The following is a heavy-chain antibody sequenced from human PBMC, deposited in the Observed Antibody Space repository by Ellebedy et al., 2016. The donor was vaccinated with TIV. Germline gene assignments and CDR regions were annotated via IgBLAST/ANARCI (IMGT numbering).Heavy chain of an antibody. D-gene: IGHD6-13*01. CDR1: GYTFTGYY. CDR3: ARGRIAAAGRYYYYMDV. CDR2: INPNSGGT. V-gene: IGHV1-2*04. J-gene: IGHJ6*03. Sequence: AASVKVSCKASGYTFTGYYMHWVRQAPGQGLEWMGWINPNSGGTNYAQKFQGWVTMTRDTSISTAYMELSRLRSDDTAVYYCARGRIAAAGRYYYYMDVWGKGTTVTVSS.